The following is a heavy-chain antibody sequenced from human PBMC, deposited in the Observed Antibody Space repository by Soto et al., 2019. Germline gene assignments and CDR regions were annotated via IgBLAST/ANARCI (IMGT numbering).Heavy chain of an antibody. J-gene: IGHJ4*02. V-gene: IGHV3-23*01. CDR2: ISGSGGST. D-gene: IGHD3-3*01. CDR1: GHNFNDYA. CDR3: ANDEPDYYDFWSGYSDPTFDY. Sequence: GGSLRLSSAASGHNFNDYAMNWVRQAPGKGLEWVSAISGSGGSTYYADSVKGRFTISRDNSKNTLYLQMNSLRAEDTAVYYCANDEPDYYDFWSGYSDPTFDYWGQGTLVTGSS.